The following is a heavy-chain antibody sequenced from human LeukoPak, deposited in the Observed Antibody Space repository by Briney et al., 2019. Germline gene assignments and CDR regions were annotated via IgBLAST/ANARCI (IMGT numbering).Heavy chain of an antibody. CDR2: ISSSSSYI. CDR1: GFTFSSYS. Sequence: GGSLRLSCAASGFTFSSYSMNWVRQAPGKGLEWVSSISSSSSYIYYADSVKGRFTISRDNAKNSLYLQMNSLRVEDTAVYYCAKGRGWEASYYYYMDVWGKGTTVTISS. CDR3: AKGRGWEASYYYYMDV. J-gene: IGHJ6*03. D-gene: IGHD1-26*01. V-gene: IGHV3-21*01.